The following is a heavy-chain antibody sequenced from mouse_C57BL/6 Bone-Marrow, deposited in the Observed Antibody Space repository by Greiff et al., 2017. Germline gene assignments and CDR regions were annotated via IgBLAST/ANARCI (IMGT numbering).Heavy chain of an antibody. Sequence: QVQLQQSGAELARPGASVKLSCTASGYTFTRYGISWVKQRTGQGLAGIGAIYPRSGNTYYNERVKGKATLTADKASSTAYMELSSLTSEDSAVYFCAREGGNNDFDYWGQGTTLTVSS. J-gene: IGHJ2*01. CDR1: GYTFTRYG. V-gene: IGHV1-81*01. D-gene: IGHD6-1*01. CDR2: IYPRSGNT. CDR3: AREGGNNDFDY.